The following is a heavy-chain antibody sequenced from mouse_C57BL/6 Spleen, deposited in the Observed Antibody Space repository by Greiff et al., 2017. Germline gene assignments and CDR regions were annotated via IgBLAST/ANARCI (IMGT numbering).Heavy chain of an antibody. CDR1: GYTFTDYN. CDR2: INPNNGGT. V-gene: IGHV1-18*01. Sequence: EVQLQQSGPELVKPGASVKIPCKASGYTFTDYNMDWVKQSHGKSLEWIGDINPNNGGTIYNQKFKGKATLTVDKSSSTAYMELRSLTSEDTAVYYCARRNTKGYAMDYWGQGTSVTVSS. J-gene: IGHJ4*01. CDR3: ARRNTKGYAMDY.